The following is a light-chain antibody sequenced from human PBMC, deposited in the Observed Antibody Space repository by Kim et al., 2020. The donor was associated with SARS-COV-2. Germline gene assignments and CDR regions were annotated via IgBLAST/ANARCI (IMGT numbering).Light chain of an antibody. Sequence: PGQSITISCTGTSSDIGGYNYVSWYQQHPGKAPKFMIYDVSNRPSGVSNRFSGSKSGNTASLTISGLQAEDEADYCSSFTSSNTWVFGGGTQLTVL. V-gene: IGLV2-14*03. J-gene: IGLJ3*02. CDR3: SSFTSSNTWV. CDR2: DVS. CDR1: SSDIGGYNY.